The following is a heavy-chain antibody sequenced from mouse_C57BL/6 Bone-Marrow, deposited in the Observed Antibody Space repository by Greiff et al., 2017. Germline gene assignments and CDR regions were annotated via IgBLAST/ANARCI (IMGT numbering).Heavy chain of an antibody. Sequence: DVQLQESGGGLVKPGGSLKLSCAASGFTFSSYAMSWVRQTPEKRLEWVATISDGGSYTYYPDNVKGRFTISRDNAKNNLYLQMSHLKSEDTAMYYCARDGLEYYAMDYWGQGTSVTVSS. CDR3: ARDGLEYYAMDY. CDR2: ISDGGSYT. D-gene: IGHD2-2*01. CDR1: GFTFSSYA. V-gene: IGHV5-4*01. J-gene: IGHJ4*01.